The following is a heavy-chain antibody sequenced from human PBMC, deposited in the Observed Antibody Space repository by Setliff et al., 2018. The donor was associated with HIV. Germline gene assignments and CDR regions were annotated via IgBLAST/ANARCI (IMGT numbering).Heavy chain of an antibody. CDR2: IYTSGST. Sequence: SETLSLTCNVSGGSISGYFWTWIRQPAGKGLEWIGRIYTSGSTNYNPSLKSRLSMSIDTSKNHFSLRLTSVTAADTAVYYCARSKTFYDFWGGYYTHGAFKIWGLGTMVTVSS. V-gene: IGHV4-4*07. J-gene: IGHJ3*02. D-gene: IGHD3-3*01. CDR1: GGSISGYF. CDR3: ARSKTFYDFWGGYYTHGAFKI.